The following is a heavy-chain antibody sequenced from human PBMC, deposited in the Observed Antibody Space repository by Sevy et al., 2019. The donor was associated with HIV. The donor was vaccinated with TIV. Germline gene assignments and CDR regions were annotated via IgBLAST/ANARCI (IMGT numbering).Heavy chain of an antibody. J-gene: IGHJ4*02. CDR1: GFDFSIYS. CDR3: AREGCTKPHDY. V-gene: IGHV3-23*01. CDR2: LSFGCGKI. Sequence: GESLKISCAASGFDFSIYSMSWVRQAPGKGLEWVSTLSFGCGKINYAESVKGRFTISRDNSKSSVYLQMNNMRVEDTAVYYCAREGCTKPHDYWGQGTLVTVSS. D-gene: IGHD2-8*01.